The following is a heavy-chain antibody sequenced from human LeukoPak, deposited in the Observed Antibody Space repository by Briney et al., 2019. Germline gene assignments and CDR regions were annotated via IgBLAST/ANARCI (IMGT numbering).Heavy chain of an antibody. CDR2: TYYRSTWYN. J-gene: IGHJ5*02. CDR1: GDSVSSNSVT. CDR3: ARRLTQYVCFDP. D-gene: IGHD2-2*01. Sequence: SQTLSLTCAISGDSVSSNSVTWNWIRQSPSRGLEWLGRTYYRSTWYNDYAVSVRGRITVNPDSSKNQFSLHLNSVTPEDTAVYYCARRLTQYVCFDPWGQGILVTVSS. V-gene: IGHV6-1*01.